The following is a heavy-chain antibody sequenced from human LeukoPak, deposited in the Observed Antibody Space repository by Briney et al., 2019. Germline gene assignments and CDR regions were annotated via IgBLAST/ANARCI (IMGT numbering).Heavy chain of an antibody. Sequence: PGGSLRLSCAASGFTFSSYAMSWVRQAPGKGLEWVSATSGSGGSTYYADSVKGRFTISRDNSKNTLYLQMNSLRAEDTAVYYCANHLGFNVLLWFGELFYGMDVWGQGTTVTVSS. CDR3: ANHLGFNVLLWFGELFYGMDV. J-gene: IGHJ6*02. CDR2: TSGSGGST. V-gene: IGHV3-23*01. D-gene: IGHD3-10*01. CDR1: GFTFSSYA.